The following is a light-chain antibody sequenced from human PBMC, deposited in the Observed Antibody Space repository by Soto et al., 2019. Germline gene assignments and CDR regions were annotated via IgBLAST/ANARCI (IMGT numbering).Light chain of an antibody. J-gene: IGKJ1*01. CDR1: QSISRW. CDR2: DAS. V-gene: IGKV1-5*01. Sequence: DIQMTQSPSTLSSSVVDIVTITFLASQSISRWLAWYQQKPGKAPKALIYDASTLRSGVPSRFSGSGSGTDFTLTISRLEPEDFAVFYCQQYGSSPRTFGQGTKWIS. CDR3: QQYGSSPRT.